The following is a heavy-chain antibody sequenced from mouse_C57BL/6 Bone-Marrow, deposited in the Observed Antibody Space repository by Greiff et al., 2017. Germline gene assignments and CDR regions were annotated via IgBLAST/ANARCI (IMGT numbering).Heavy chain of an antibody. J-gene: IGHJ3*01. CDR3: ARFPYDGYHDPDGFAY. D-gene: IGHD2-3*01. Sequence: EVKVVESGPELVKPGASVKISCKASGYSFTDYNMNWVKQSNGKSLEWIGVINPNYGTTSYNQKFKGKATLTVDQSSSTAYMQLNSLTSEDSAVYYCARFPYDGYHDPDGFAYWGQGTLVTVSA. CDR1: GYSFTDYN. CDR2: INPNYGTT. V-gene: IGHV1-39*01.